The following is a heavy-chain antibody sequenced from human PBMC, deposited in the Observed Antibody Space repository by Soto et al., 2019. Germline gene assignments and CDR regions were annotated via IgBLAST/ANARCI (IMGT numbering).Heavy chain of an antibody. CDR1: GDSVSSNRAA. D-gene: IGHD4-17*01. CDR3: AREGVASTDYGGIIDY. J-gene: IGHJ4*02. CDR2: IYYRSKWYD. V-gene: IGHV6-1*01. Sequence: QVQLQQSGPGLVKPSQTLSLTCAISGDSVSSNRAAWNWIRQSPSRGLEWLGRIYYRSKWYDDFAVSVKSQITISPDTSKNHFSLQLNSVTPEDTAVYYCAREGVASTDYGGIIDYCCQGTLVTVSS.